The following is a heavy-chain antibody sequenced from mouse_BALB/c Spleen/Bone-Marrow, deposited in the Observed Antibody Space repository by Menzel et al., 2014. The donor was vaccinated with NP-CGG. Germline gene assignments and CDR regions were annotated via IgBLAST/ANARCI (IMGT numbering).Heavy chain of an antibody. D-gene: IGHD2-4*01. CDR1: GISITTGNYR. CDR2: IYYSGTI. Sequence: EVQGVESGPGLVKPSQTVSLTCTVTGISITTGNYRWSWIRQFPGNKLEWIGYIYYSGTITYNPSHTSRTTITRDTSKNQFFLEMNSLTAEDTAAYYCARGAMITTGYFDYWGQGTPLTVSS. V-gene: IGHV3-5*02. CDR3: ARGAMITTGYFDY. J-gene: IGHJ2*01.